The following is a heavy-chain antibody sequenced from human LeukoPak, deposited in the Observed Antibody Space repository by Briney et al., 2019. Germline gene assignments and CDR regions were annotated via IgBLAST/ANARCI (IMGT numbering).Heavy chain of an antibody. CDR2: ISGSGGST. Sequence: TGGSLRLSCAASGFTFSSYAMSWVRQAPGKGLEWVSAISGSGGSTYYADSVKGRFTISRDSSKNTLYLQMNSLRAEDTAVYYCAKEWGSQFGPGTYWGQGTLVTVSS. V-gene: IGHV3-23*01. J-gene: IGHJ4*02. CDR1: GFTFSSYA. D-gene: IGHD3-10*01. CDR3: AKEWGSQFGPGTY.